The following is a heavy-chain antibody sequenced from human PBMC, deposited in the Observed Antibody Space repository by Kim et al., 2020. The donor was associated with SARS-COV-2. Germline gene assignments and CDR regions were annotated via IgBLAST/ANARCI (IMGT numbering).Heavy chain of an antibody. D-gene: IGHD2-2*02. CDR3: ARSEQYCSSTSCYIRGYYFDY. Sequence: SETLSLTCTVSGGSISSSSYYWGWIRQPPGKGLEWIGSIYYSGSTYYNPSLKSRVTISVDTSKNQFSLKLSSVTAADTAVYYCARSEQYCSSTSCYIRGYYFDYWGQGTLVTVSS. CDR1: GGSISSSSYY. V-gene: IGHV4-39*01. CDR2: IYYSGST. J-gene: IGHJ4*02.